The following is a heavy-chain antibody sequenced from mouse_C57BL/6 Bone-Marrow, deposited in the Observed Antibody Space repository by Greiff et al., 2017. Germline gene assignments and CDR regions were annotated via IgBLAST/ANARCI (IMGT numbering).Heavy chain of an antibody. CDR1: GFTFSSYA. Sequence: EVHLVESGGGLVKPGGSLKLSCAASGFTFSSYAMSWVRQTPEKRLEWVATISDGGSYTYYPDNVKGRFTISRDNAKNNLYLQMSHLKSEDTAMYYCAREALYYDYHYYAMDYWGQGTSVTVSS. V-gene: IGHV5-4*01. J-gene: IGHJ4*01. CDR2: ISDGGSYT. CDR3: AREALYYDYHYYAMDY. D-gene: IGHD2-4*01.